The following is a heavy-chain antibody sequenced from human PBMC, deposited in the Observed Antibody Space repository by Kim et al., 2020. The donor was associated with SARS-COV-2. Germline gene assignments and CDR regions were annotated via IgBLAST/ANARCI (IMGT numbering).Heavy chain of an antibody. CDR1: GFTVSSNF. CDR3: AREEDDFGANSGYFDY. CDR2: IYSGGTE. V-gene: IGHV3-66*01. D-gene: IGHD4-17*01. Sequence: GGSLRLSCAASGFTVSSNFMSWVRQAPGKGLERVSVIYSGGTERYAESVKGRFTISRDYSNNTLYLQMNRLRVEDTAVYYCAREEDDFGANSGYFDYWGQGILVTVSS. J-gene: IGHJ4*02.